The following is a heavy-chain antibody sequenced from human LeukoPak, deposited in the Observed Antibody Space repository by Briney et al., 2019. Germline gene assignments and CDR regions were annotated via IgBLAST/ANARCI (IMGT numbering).Heavy chain of an antibody. J-gene: IGHJ6*03. CDR1: GGSISSYY. CDR2: IYYSGST. D-gene: IGHD3-3*01. Sequence: PSETLSLTCTVSGGSISSYYWSWIRQPPGKGLEWIGYIYYSGSTNYNPSLKSRVTISVDTSKNQFSLRLSSVTAADTAVYYCASSYDSYYYYMDVWGKGTTVTVSS. V-gene: IGHV4-59*01. CDR3: ASSYDSYYYYMDV.